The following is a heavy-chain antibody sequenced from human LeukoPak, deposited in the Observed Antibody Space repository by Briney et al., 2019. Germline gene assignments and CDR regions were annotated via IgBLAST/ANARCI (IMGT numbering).Heavy chain of an antibody. V-gene: IGHV4-30-2*01. CDR1: GGSFSSGGYS. J-gene: IGHJ4*02. Sequence: SETLSLTCAVSGGSFSSGGYSWSWIRQPPGKGLEWIGYIYHSGSTYYNPSLKSRVTISVDRSKNQFSLKLSSVTAADTAVYYCARGRTPEFDYWGQGTLVTVSS. D-gene: IGHD1-1*01. CDR3: ARGRTPEFDY. CDR2: IYHSGST.